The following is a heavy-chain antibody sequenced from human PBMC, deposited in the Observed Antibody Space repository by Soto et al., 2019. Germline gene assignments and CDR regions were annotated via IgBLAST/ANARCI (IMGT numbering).Heavy chain of an antibody. D-gene: IGHD6-13*01. CDR1: GFTFSNYA. CDR2: ISGRGGST. Sequence: EVQLLESGGGLVQPGGSLRLSCAASGFTFSNYAVTWVRQAPGKGLEGVSTISGRGGSTYYADSVKGRFTISRDNSKNTLYLQMNSLRAEDTAVYYCAKDQGSSWYEIDYWGQGTLVTVSS. CDR3: AKDQGSSWYEIDY. J-gene: IGHJ4*02. V-gene: IGHV3-23*01.